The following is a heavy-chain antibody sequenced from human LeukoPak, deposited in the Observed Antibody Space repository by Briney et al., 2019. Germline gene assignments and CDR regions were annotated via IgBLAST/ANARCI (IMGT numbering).Heavy chain of an antibody. V-gene: IGHV3-7*01. CDR1: GFTFSSYS. J-gene: IGHJ4*02. Sequence: KTGGSLRLSCAASGFTFSSYSMNWVRQAPGKGLEWVANIKQDGSEKYYVDSVKGRFTISRDNAKNSLYLQMNSLRAEDTAVYYCATGGSYWNYWGQGTLVTVSS. D-gene: IGHD1-26*01. CDR3: ATGGSYWNY. CDR2: IKQDGSEK.